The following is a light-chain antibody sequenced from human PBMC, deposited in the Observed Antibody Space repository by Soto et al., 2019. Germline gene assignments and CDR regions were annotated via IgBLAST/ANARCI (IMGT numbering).Light chain of an antibody. CDR1: QSISSH. CDR3: QQSYSTPYT. V-gene: IGKV1-39*01. CDR2: GAS. J-gene: IGKJ2*01. Sequence: DIQMTQSPSSLSASVGDRVSITCRASQSISSHLNWYQHIPGKAPKLLIYGASSLQSGVPSRVSGRGSGTDFTRTISSLQPADFATYYWQQSYSTPYTFGQGTKLEIK.